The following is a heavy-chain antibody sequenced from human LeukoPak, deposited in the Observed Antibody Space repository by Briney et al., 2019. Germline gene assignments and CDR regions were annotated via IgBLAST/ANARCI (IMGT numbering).Heavy chain of an antibody. CDR3: ARREDSGYDFSYYFDY. V-gene: IGHV4-34*01. J-gene: IGHJ4*02. D-gene: IGHD5-12*01. CDR2: INHSGST. Sequence: PSETLSLTCAVYGGSFSGYYWSWIRQPPGKGLEWIGEINHSGSTNYNPSLKSRVTISVDTSKNQFSLKLSSVTAADTAVYYCARREDSGYDFSYYFDYWGQGTLVTVSS. CDR1: GGSFSGYY.